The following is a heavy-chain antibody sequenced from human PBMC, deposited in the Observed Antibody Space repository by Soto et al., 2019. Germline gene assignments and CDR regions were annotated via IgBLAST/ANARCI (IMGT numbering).Heavy chain of an antibody. J-gene: IGHJ6*02. CDR3: AKDVVVGATTGLGDYYYYYGMDV. V-gene: IGHV3-30*18. Sequence: QVQLVESGGGVVQPGRSLRLSRAASGFTFSSYGMHWVRQAPGKGLEWVAVISYDGSNKYYADSVKGRFTISRDNSKNTLYLQMNSLRAEDTAVYYCAKDVVVGATTGLGDYYYYYGMDVWGQGTTVTVSS. D-gene: IGHD1-26*01. CDR1: GFTFSSYG. CDR2: ISYDGSNK.